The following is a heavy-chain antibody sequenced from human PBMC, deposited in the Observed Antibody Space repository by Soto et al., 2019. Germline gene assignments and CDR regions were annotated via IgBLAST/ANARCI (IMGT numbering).Heavy chain of an antibody. CDR2: IYYSGST. CDR3: ASPMYYYDSRCPGPIDY. V-gene: IGHV4-30-2*03. J-gene: IGHJ4*01. Sequence: SETLSLTCAVSGGSISSGGYSWSWIRQPPGKGLEWIGSIYYSGSTYYNPSLKSRVTISVDTSKNQFSLTLSSVTAADTAVYYCASPMYYYDSRCPGPIDYGGHGTLVTGFS. CDR1: GGSISSGGYS. D-gene: IGHD3-22*01.